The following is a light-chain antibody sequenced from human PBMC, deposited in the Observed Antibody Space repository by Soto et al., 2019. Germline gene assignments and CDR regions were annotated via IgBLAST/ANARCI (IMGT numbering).Light chain of an antibody. CDR1: QDIRND. Sequence: DIQMTQSPSSLSASVGDRVTITCRASQDIRNDLVWYHQKPGKAPKCLIYAASSLQSGVPSRFSGSGSGTEFTLTISSLQPEDFTTFYCLQHNSYPWTFDQGTKVEIK. V-gene: IGKV1-17*01. CDR2: AAS. J-gene: IGKJ1*01. CDR3: LQHNSYPWT.